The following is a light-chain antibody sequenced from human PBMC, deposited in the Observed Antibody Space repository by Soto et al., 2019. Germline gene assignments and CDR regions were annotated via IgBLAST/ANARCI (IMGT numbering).Light chain of an antibody. V-gene: IGKV3-20*01. J-gene: IGKJ4*01. CDR1: QSVADNE. CDR3: QQYDSLIT. Sequence: EIVLTQSPGTLSLSPGERATLSCKTSQSVADNELGWYQQKPGQSPRLLIYGISSRATDIPDRFSGSGSGTDFTLTISRLEPEDFAVYYCQQYDSLITFGGGTRVEI. CDR2: GIS.